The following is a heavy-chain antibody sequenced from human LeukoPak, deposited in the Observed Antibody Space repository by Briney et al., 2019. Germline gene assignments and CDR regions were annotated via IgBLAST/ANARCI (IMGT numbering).Heavy chain of an antibody. V-gene: IGHV3-21*01. J-gene: IGHJ4*02. CDR2: ISSSSSYI. CDR1: GFTFSSYS. CDR3: ASYDYGSYTSLGH. D-gene: IGHD3-10*01. Sequence: GGSLRLSCAASGFTFSSYSMNWVRQAPGKGLEWVSSISSSSSYIYYADSVKGRFTISRDNAKNSLYLQMNSLRAEDTAVYYCASYDYGSYTSLGHWGQGTLVTVSS.